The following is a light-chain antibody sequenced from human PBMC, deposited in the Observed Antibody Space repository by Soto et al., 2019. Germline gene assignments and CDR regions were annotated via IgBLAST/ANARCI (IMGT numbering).Light chain of an antibody. J-gene: IGKJ1*01. CDR1: QSVDSSY. CDR2: GAS. Sequence: EIVLTQSPDTLSLAPGERATLSCRASQSVDSSYLAWYQQTPGQAPRLLMYGASNRATGIPDRFSGSGSGTDFTLTISRLEPEDFAVSYCQQYGSSRTFGQGAKVDIK. CDR3: QQYGSSRT. V-gene: IGKV3-20*01.